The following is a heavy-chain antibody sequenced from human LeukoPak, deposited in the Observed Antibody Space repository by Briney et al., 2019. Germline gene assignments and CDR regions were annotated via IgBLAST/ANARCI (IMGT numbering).Heavy chain of an antibody. CDR3: AIDGLYWGPGYFDI. D-gene: IGHD2-2*02. V-gene: IGHV1-18*01. CDR1: GYTFTSYG. J-gene: IGHJ3*02. CDR2: ISAYNGNT. Sequence: ASVKVSCKASGYTFTSYGISWVRQAPGQGLEWMGWISAYNGNTNYAQKLQGRVTMTTDTSTSTAYMELRSLRSDDTAVYYCAIDGLYWGPGYFDIWGQGTMVTVSS.